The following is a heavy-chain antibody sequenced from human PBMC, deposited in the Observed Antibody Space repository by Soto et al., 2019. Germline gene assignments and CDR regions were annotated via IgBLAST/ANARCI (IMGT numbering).Heavy chain of an antibody. CDR3: AREVTGTYGWFDP. CDR1: GFTFSSYG. D-gene: IGHD6-19*01. V-gene: IGHV3-33*01. CDR2: TWYDGSNK. Sequence: PGGSLRLSCAESGFTFSSYGMHWVRPAPRKGLEWVAVTWYDGSNKYYADSVKGRFTISRDNAKNTLYLQMNSLRAEDTAVYYCAREVTGTYGWFDPWGQGTLVTAPQ. J-gene: IGHJ5*02.